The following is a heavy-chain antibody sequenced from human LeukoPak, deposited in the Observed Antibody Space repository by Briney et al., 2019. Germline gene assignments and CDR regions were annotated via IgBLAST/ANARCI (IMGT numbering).Heavy chain of an antibody. CDR2: INYNGSN. CDR1: GDSISNYF. J-gene: IGHJ4*02. Sequence: SETLSLTCTLSGDSISNYFWSWIRHPPGGGLEWIGLINYNGSNAHNPCLKSRVTISVDASKNQFSIKLTAVTAADTAVYYCVRHTTSCWYQVVCWGQRTMVT. CDR3: VRHTTSCWYQVVC. V-gene: IGHV4-59*03. D-gene: IGHD6-19*01.